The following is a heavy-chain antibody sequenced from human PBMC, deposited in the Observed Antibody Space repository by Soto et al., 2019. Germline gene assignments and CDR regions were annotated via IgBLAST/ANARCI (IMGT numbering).Heavy chain of an antibody. J-gene: IGHJ4*02. CDR3: AREVRDGYNSLSLTFDY. Sequence: QVQLVQSGAEVKKPGASVKVSCKASGYTFTTYGISWVRQAPGQGLEWMGWISANIGNTNYAQKLQGRVTMTTDTSTSTAYMELSSLRSEDTAVYYCAREVRDGYNSLSLTFDYWGQGTLVTVSS. CDR1: GYTFTTYG. CDR2: ISANIGNT. V-gene: IGHV1-18*01. D-gene: IGHD5-12*01.